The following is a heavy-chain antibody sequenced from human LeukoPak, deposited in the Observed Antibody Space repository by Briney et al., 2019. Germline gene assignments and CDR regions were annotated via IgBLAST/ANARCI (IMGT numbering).Heavy chain of an antibody. D-gene: IGHD3-22*01. J-gene: IGHJ4*02. Sequence: SQTLSLTCTVSGGSISTSNYYWSWIRQHPEKGLEWIGYIYYTGTSYCNPSLRSRATISVDTSKNQFSLELSSVTAADTAVYYCARDHYDNRAYHYLGYWGRGALVTVSS. CDR2: IYYTGTS. CDR1: GGSISTSNYY. CDR3: ARDHYDNRAYHYLGY. V-gene: IGHV4-31*03.